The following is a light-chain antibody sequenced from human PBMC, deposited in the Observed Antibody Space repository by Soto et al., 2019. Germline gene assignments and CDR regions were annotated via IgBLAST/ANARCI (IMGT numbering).Light chain of an antibody. CDR1: SSNIGSNT. CDR2: YNN. Sequence: QSVLTQPPSASGTPGQRVTISCSGSSSNIGSNTVNWYQQLPGTAPKLLIYYNNQRPSGVPDRFSGSKSGTSASLAISGLPSEDEADYFCAAWDVSLNGPVFGGGTKLTVL. CDR3: AAWDVSLNGPV. J-gene: IGLJ3*02. V-gene: IGLV1-44*01.